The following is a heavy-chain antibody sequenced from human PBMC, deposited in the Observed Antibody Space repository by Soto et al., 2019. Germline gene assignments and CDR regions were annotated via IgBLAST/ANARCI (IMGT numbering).Heavy chain of an antibody. CDR3: ARDPYYDILTGYYGYYYYGMDV. J-gene: IGHJ6*02. CDR1: GGSISSSNW. V-gene: IGHV4-4*02. Sequence: PSETLSLTCAVSGGSISSSNWWSWVRQPPGKGLEWIGEIYHSGSTNYNPSLKSRVTISVDKSKNQFSLKLSSVTAADTAVYYCARDPYYDILTGYYGYYYYGMDVWGQGTTVTVSS. CDR2: IYHSGST. D-gene: IGHD3-9*01.